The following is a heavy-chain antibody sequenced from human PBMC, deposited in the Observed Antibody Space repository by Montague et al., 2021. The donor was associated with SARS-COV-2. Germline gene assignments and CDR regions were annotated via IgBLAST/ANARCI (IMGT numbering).Heavy chain of an antibody. V-gene: IGHV4-34*01. CDR2: INHGGST. J-gene: IGHJ6*01. CDR3: ARLRDGVVPLPILGVGPYYSYYSMDV. CDR1: GTSFSGYY. Sequence: SETLSLTCAVHGTSFSGYYWNWIRQPPGKGLEWIGEINHGGSTKYSPSLKSRLTISADTSKNQFSLKLTSVAAADTAVYYCARLRDGVVPLPILGVGPYYSYYSMDVWGRGNTVTVSS. D-gene: IGHD3-10*01.